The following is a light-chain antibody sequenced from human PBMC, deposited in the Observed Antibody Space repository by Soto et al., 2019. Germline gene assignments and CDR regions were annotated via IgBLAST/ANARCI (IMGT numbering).Light chain of an antibody. Sequence: ENVLTQSPGPLSLSPGERSTLSCRDSQSVSSNYLAWYQQKPGQAPRLLIYGASSRATGSPDRFSGSGSGTDFTLTISRLEPEDFAVYYCQQYGTSLWTFGQGTKVDI. CDR3: QQYGTSLWT. J-gene: IGKJ1*01. CDR2: GAS. V-gene: IGKV3-20*01. CDR1: QSVSSNY.